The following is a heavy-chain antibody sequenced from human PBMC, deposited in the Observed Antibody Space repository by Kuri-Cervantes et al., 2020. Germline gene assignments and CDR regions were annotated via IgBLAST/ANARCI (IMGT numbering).Heavy chain of an antibody. CDR3: ARGRPLYASGPFDP. V-gene: IGHV1-69*05. Sequence: SVKVSCKASGYTFTSYAISWVRQAPGQGLEWMGGIIPIFGTANYAQKFQGRVTMTRDTSTSTVYMELNSLRSEDTAVYYCARGRPLYASGPFDPWGQGTLVTVSS. D-gene: IGHD3-10*01. CDR2: IIPIFGTA. CDR1: GYTFTSYA. J-gene: IGHJ5*02.